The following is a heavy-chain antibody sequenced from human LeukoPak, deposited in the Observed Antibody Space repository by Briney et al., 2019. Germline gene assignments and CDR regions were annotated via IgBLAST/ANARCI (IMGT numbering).Heavy chain of an antibody. V-gene: IGHV4-59*12. J-gene: IGHJ3*02. CDR3: ARGRSRDGYNWNDAFDI. CDR2: VYYNGST. Sequence: PSETLSLTCTVSGGSISSYFWSWLRQPPGRGLEWIGYVYYNGSTNYNPSLKRRVTISVDTSKNQFSLKLNSVTAADTAVYYCARGRSRDGYNWNDAFDIWGQGTMVTVSS. D-gene: IGHD5-24*01. CDR1: GGSISSYF.